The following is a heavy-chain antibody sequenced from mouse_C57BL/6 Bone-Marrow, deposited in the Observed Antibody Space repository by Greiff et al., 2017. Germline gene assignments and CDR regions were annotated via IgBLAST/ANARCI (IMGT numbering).Heavy chain of an antibody. V-gene: IGHV1-81*01. D-gene: IGHD1-1*01. CDR1: GYTFTSYG. J-gene: IGHJ1*03. Sequence: QVQLKQSGAELARPGASVKLSCKASGYTFTSYGISWVKQRTGQGLEWIGEIYPRSGNTYYNEKFKGKATLTADKSTSTAYLELRSLTSEDSAVYFCARFRIYYYGSSPYWYFDVWGTGTTVTVAS. CDR3: ARFRIYYYGSSPYWYFDV. CDR2: IYPRSGNT.